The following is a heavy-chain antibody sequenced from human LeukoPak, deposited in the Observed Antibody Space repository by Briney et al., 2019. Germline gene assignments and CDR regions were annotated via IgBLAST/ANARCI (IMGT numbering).Heavy chain of an antibody. V-gene: IGHV5-51*01. D-gene: IGHD3-16*02. Sequence: GESLKISCKGSGYSFTSYWIGWVRQMPGKGLEWMGIIYPGDSDTRYSPSFQGQVTISADKSISTAYLQWSSLKASDTAMYYCARRHCDYVWGSYRSRGYYFDYWGQGTLVTVSS. CDR2: IYPGDSDT. J-gene: IGHJ4*02. CDR3: ARRHCDYVWGSYRSRGYYFDY. CDR1: GYSFTSYW.